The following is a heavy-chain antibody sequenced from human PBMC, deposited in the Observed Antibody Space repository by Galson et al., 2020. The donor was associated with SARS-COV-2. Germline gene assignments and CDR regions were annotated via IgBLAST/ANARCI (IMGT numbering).Heavy chain of an antibody. CDR2: INTNTGNP. Sequence: ASVKVSCKASGYTFTSYAMNWVRQAPGQGLEWMGWINTNTGNPTYTQGFTGRFVFSLDTSVSTAYLQISSLKAEDTAVYYCARVGVQLWLRYYYYGMDVWGQETTVTVSS. J-gene: IGHJ6*02. CDR3: ARVGVQLWLRYYYYGMDV. CDR1: GYTFTSYA. D-gene: IGHD5-18*01. V-gene: IGHV7-4-1*02.